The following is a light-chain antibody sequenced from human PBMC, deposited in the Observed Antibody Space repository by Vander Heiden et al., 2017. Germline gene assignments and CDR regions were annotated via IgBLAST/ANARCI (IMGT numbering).Light chain of an antibody. CDR1: SSDVGGYNY. V-gene: IGLV2-14*01. CDR3: SSYTSSSPYV. Sequence: QSALTQPASVSGSPGQSITISCTGTSSDVGGYNYVSWYQQHPGKAPKLMIYDVSNRPAGVSNRFSGSKPGNTASLTISGLQAEDEADYYCSSYTSSSPYVVGTGTKVTVL. J-gene: IGLJ1*01. CDR2: DVS.